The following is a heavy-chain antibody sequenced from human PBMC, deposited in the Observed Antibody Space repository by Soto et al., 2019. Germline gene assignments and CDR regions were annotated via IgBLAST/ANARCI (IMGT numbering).Heavy chain of an antibody. Sequence: TSETLSLTCNVSGDSRSNSYWTWIRQPPGKGLEWIGYTSFSGITNYNPPLKGRVTISVDTSQKQVALKLNSVTAADTAVYYCARQKGFCIGNRCHFWVVYWGRGTLVTVSS. V-gene: IGHV4-59*01. J-gene: IGHJ4*01. CDR1: GDSRSNSY. D-gene: IGHD2-15*01. CDR3: ARQKGFCIGNRCHFWVVY. CDR2: TSFSGIT.